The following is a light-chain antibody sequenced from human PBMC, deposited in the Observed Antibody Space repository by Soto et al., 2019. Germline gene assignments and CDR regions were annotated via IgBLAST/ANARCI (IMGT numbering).Light chain of an antibody. CDR3: QQYGSSPPIT. V-gene: IGKV3-20*01. J-gene: IGKJ5*01. Sequence: VMTQSPDSLAVSLGERATINCKSNQIVFSNTKNRNHLSWYQQKPGQAPRLLIYGASSRATGIPDRFSGSGSGTDFTLTISRLEPEDFAVYYCQQYGSSPPITFGQGTRLEIK. CDR1: QIVFSNTKNRNH. CDR2: GAS.